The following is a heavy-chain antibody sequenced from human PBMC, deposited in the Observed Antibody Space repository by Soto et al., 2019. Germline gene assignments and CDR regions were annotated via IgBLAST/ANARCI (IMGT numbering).Heavy chain of an antibody. D-gene: IGHD3-10*01. J-gene: IGHJ4*02. CDR2: INPNSGNI. CDR1: GNTFTGYD. Sequence: ASVKVSCKASGNTFTGYDINWVRQATGHGLEWMGWINPNSGNIGYAQKFQGRVTMTRDTAIRTAYMEVSRLRSDDTAVYYCARGRASGSYYLLDYWGQGTLVTVSS. V-gene: IGHV1-8*01. CDR3: ARGRASGSYYLLDY.